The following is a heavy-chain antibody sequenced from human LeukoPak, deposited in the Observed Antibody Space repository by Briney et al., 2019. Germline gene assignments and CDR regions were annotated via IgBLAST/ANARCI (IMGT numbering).Heavy chain of an antibody. CDR1: GFTFSSYG. CDR3: ARDVHDFWSGHRTNWFDP. V-gene: IGHV3-33*01. D-gene: IGHD3-3*01. Sequence: PGGSLSLSCAASGFTFSSYGMHWVRQAPGKGLEWVAVIWYDGSNKYYADSVKGRFTISRDNSKNTLYLQMNSLRAEDTAVYYCARDVHDFWSGHRTNWFDPWGQGTLVTVSS. CDR2: IWYDGSNK. J-gene: IGHJ5*02.